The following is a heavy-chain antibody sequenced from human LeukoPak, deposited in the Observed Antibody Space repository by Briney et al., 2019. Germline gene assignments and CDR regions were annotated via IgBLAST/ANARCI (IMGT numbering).Heavy chain of an antibody. CDR3: TRGPAKNDYAEYYFEY. CDR2: IRGRVYGATT. V-gene: IGHV3-49*04. J-gene: IGHJ4*02. D-gene: IGHD3-16*01. Sequence: GGSLRLSCTPSGFIFGDYAMSWVRQAPGKGLEWVSLIRGRVYGATTEYAASVKGRFSISRDDPKSIAYLQLDSLKNEDTAVYFCTRGPAKNDYAEYYFEYWGQGTLVTVSS. CDR1: GFIFGDYA.